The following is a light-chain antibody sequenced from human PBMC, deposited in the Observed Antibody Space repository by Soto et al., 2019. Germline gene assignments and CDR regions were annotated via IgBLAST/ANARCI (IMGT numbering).Light chain of an antibody. J-gene: IGKJ1*01. CDR2: DAS. CDR1: QSINSW. CDR3: LQHNNYPPT. Sequence: DIQMTQSPSSLSAAVGDRVTITCQASQSINSWLAWYQQKPGKAPKLLIYDASSLESGVPSRFSGSGSGTEFTLTISSLQPEDFATYFCLQHNNYPPTFGQGTKVDIK. V-gene: IGKV1-5*01.